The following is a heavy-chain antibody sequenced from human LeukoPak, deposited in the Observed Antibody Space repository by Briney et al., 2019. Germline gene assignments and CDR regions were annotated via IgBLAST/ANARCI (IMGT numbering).Heavy chain of an antibody. D-gene: IGHD6-13*01. CDR1: GFIFSDYG. CDR2: IGGRGGST. J-gene: IGHJ4*02. Sequence: GGSLRLSCAASGFIFSDYGMSWVRQAPGKGLEWVSTIGGRGGSTYYADSVKGRFTISRDNYKNTLYLQMNSLRAEDTAVYYCAKDHVYSSSWYVDYWGQGTLVTVSS. CDR3: AKDHVYSSSWYVDY. V-gene: IGHV3-23*01.